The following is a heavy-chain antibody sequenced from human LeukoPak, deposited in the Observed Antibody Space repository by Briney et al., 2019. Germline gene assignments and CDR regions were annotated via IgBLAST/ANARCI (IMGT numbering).Heavy chain of an antibody. Sequence: ASVKVSCKASGYTFTNYDINWVRQAAGQGLEWMGWMNPNSGDTGYVEKFQGRATMTRDTSMNTAYMELSSLRSEDTAVYYCTRSGFGGGVHFDYWGQGTPVTVSS. CDR2: MNPNSGDT. CDR3: TRSGFGGGVHFDY. CDR1: GYTFTNYD. D-gene: IGHD3-16*01. V-gene: IGHV1-8*01. J-gene: IGHJ4*02.